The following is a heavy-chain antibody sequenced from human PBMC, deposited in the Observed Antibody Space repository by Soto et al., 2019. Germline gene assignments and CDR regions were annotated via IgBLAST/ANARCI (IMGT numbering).Heavy chain of an antibody. V-gene: IGHV4-59*01. CDR3: ARSPGGWFDP. Sequence: SDTLSLTCTVSGDSIISYFWSWIRQPPGKGLEWIGYLHYSGSTNYNPSLKSRVTTSVDTSQNQFSLSLSSVTAADTAVYYCARSPGGWFDPWGQGTLVTDSS. J-gene: IGHJ5*02. CDR1: GDSIISYF. CDR2: LHYSGST.